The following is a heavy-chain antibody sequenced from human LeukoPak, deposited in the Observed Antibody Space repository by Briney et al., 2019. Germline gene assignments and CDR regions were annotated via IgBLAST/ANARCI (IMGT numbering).Heavy chain of an antibody. CDR3: ARGGAARLHFQN. J-gene: IGHJ1*01. CDR1: GGSISTYY. V-gene: IGHV4-59*01. Sequence: SETLSLTCTVSGGSISTYYWNWIRQPPGKGLEWIGYIYHSGSTNYNPSLQSRVTISVDTSKNQFSLNLNPVTAADTAVYYCARGGAARLHFQNWGQGTLVTVSS. CDR2: IYHSGST. D-gene: IGHD6-6*01.